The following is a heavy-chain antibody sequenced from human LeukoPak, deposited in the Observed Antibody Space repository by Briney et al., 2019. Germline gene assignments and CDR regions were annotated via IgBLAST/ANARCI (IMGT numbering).Heavy chain of an antibody. CDR2: INPNSGGT. J-gene: IGHJ5*02. V-gene: IGHV1-2*02. D-gene: IGHD1-26*01. Sequence: ASVKVSCKASGYTFTGYYMHWVRQAPGQGLEWMGWINPNSGGTNYAQKFQGRVTMTRDTSISTAYMELSRLRSDDTAVYYCARDVGYSGSYYNWFDPWGQGTLVTVSS. CDR1: GYTFTGYY. CDR3: ARDVGYSGSYYNWFDP.